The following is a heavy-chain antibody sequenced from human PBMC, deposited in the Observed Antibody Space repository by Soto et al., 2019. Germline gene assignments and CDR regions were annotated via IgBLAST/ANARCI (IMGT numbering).Heavy chain of an antibody. CDR3: ARGRLRWLQFNYWFDP. CDR1: GGSFSGYY. V-gene: IGHV4-34*01. Sequence: PEETLSLTCAVYGGSFSGYYWSWIRQPPGKGLEWIGEINHSGSTNYNPSLKSRVTISVDTSKNQFSLKLSSVTAADTAVYYCARGRLRWLQFNYWFDPWGQGTLVTVSS. D-gene: IGHD5-12*01. CDR2: INHSGST. J-gene: IGHJ5*02.